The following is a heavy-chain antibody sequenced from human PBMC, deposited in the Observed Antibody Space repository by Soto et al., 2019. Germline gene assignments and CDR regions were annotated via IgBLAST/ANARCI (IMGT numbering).Heavy chain of an antibody. J-gene: IGHJ4*02. V-gene: IGHV1-8*01. CDR1: GYTFTSYD. CDR2: MNPNSGNI. CDR3: ARAYGGSLYSSSSSY. D-gene: IGHD6-6*01. Sequence: QVQLVQSGAEVKKPGASVKVSCKASGYTFTSYDMNWVRQATGQGLVWMGWMNPNSGNIGYAQKCQGRVTMTRNTSISTDYMELSSLRSEDTAVYYCARAYGGSLYSSSSSYWGQGTLVTVSS.